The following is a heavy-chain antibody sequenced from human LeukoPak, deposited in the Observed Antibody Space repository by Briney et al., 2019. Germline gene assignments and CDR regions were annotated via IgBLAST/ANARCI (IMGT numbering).Heavy chain of an antibody. J-gene: IGHJ6*02. V-gene: IGHV1-8*01. CDR2: MNPNSGDT. Sequence: ASVKVSCKVSGNTFTSYDINWVRQAAGQGLEWMGWMNPNSGDTAYAQKFQGRVTMAKDNSISTAYMELSSLRSEDTAVYYCARGSAIYYGMDVWGQGTTVTVSS. CDR1: GNTFTSYD. CDR3: ARGSAIYYGMDV.